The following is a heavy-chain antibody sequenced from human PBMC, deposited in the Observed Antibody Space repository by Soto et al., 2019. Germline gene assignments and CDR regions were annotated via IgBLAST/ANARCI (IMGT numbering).Heavy chain of an antibody. CDR1: GFTFSSYG. CDR3: ARDHCSGGSCYFWGY. V-gene: IGHV3-33*01. CDR2: IWYDGSNK. J-gene: IGHJ4*02. Sequence: QVQLVESGGGVVQPGRSLRLSCAASGFTFSSYGMHWVRQAPGKGLEWVAVIWYDGSNKYYADSVKGRFPISRDNSKNPLDLQMTSLRADDTAVYYCARDHCSGGSCYFWGYWGQGTLVTVSS. D-gene: IGHD2-15*01.